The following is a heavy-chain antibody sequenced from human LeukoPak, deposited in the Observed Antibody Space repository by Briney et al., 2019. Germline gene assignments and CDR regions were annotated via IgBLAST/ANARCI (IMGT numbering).Heavy chain of an antibody. Sequence: GGSLRLSCVAPGFSFSSYWMAWVRQAPGKGPEWVASIKQDGSEKFYADSVKGRFTISKDNAQNSLYLRMNSLRGEDTAVYYCAREDHSNYEYWGQGTSVTVSS. CDR2: IKQDGSEK. J-gene: IGHJ4*02. V-gene: IGHV3-7*01. D-gene: IGHD4-11*01. CDR3: AREDHSNYEY. CDR1: GFSFSSYW.